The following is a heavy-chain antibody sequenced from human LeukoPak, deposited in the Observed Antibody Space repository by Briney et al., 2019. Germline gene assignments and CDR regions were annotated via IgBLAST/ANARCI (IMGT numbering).Heavy chain of an antibody. CDR1: GFTLSRYG. CDR2: INSNGGTT. V-gene: IGHV3-64D*06. Sequence: GGSLRLSCSASGFTLSRYGMHWVRQAPGKGPEYVSGINSNGGTTNYADSVKGRFTISRDNSKNALHLQMSSLRAEDTAVYYCVKGYCSSISCSLIDYGGQGTLVTVSS. J-gene: IGHJ4*02. CDR3: VKGYCSSISCSLIDY. D-gene: IGHD2-2*01.